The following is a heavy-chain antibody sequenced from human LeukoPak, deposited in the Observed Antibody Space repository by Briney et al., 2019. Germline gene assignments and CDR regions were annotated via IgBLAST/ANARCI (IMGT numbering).Heavy chain of an antibody. J-gene: IGHJ5*02. Sequence: SETLSLTCAVYGGSFSGYYWSWIRQPPGKGLGWIGEINHSGSTNYNPSLKSRVTISVDTSKNQFSLKLSSVTAADTAVYYGARGPGYRRIAARYWFDPCGQGTLVTVSS. V-gene: IGHV4-34*01. D-gene: IGHD6-6*01. CDR2: INHSGST. CDR1: GGSFSGYY. CDR3: ARGPGYRRIAARYWFDP.